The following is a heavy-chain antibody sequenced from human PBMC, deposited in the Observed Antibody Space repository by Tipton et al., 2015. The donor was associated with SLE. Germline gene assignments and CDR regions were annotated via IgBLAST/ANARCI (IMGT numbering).Heavy chain of an antibody. CDR2: IWCDGSNK. V-gene: IGHV3-33*03. J-gene: IGHJ3*02. CDR3: AKDQAIFGVVSAFDI. CDR1: GFTFSSYG. D-gene: IGHD3-3*01. Sequence: SLRLSCAASGFTFSSYGMHWVRQAPGKGLEWVAVIWCDGSNKYYADSVKGRFTISRDNSKNTLYLQMNSLRAEDTAVYYCAKDQAIFGVVSAFDIWGQGTMVSVSS.